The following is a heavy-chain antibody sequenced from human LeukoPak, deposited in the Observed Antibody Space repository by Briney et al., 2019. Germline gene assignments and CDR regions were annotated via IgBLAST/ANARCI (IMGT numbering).Heavy chain of an antibody. D-gene: IGHD6-13*01. V-gene: IGHV4-39*07. CDR1: GGSISSSSYY. CDR3: ARAYHSSWYLNWFDP. CDR2: IYYSGST. Sequence: PSETLSLTCTVSGGSISSSSYYWGWIRQPPGKGLEWIGSIYYSGSTYYNPSLKSRVTISVDTSKNEFSLKLSSVTAADTAVYYCARAYHSSWYLNWFDPWGQGTLVTVSS. J-gene: IGHJ5*02.